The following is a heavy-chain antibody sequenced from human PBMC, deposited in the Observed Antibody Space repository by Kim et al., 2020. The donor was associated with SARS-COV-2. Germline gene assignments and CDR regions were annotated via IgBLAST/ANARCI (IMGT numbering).Heavy chain of an antibody. CDR1: GFTFNYFR. CDR2: ISHDGTDK. J-gene: IGHJ6*02. D-gene: IGHD3-9*01. Sequence: GGSLRLSCAASGFTFNYFRMHWVRQAPGKGPEWVPTISHDGTDKYYVDSVKGRFTISRDNSMNTLHLQMNSLRPEDTAVYYCAKDVRNFDYRDGMDVWGPGTTVIVSS. V-gene: IGHV3-30*18. CDR3: AKDVRNFDYRDGMDV.